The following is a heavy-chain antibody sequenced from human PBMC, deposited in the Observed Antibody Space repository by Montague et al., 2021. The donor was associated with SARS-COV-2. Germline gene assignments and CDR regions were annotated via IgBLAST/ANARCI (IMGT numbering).Heavy chain of an antibody. D-gene: IGHD4-17*01. CDR3: ARDVWFSNYGVWFDP. CDR1: GGSITTTMYY. V-gene: IGHV4-39*07. J-gene: IGHJ5*02. CDR2: IYYSGTT. Sequence: SETLSLTCTVSGGSITTTMYYWGWIRQPPGKGLEWIGIIYYSGTTYYNPSLQSRVTISVDTSRNQFSLRLSSVSAADTAMYYCARDVWFSNYGVWFDPWGQGTLLTVSS.